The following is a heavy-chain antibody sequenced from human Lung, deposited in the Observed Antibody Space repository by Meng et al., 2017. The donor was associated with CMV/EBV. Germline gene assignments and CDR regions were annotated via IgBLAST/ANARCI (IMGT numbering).Heavy chain of an antibody. CDR2: IYYSGSS. CDR3: ARADYYNLMEV. Sequence: SXTLSLXCTVSGASIDRDNYYRSSIRQPPGKGLEWIGYIYYSGSSFYNPSLKSRVTISLNMSKNQFSLYLSSVTAADTAVYYCARADYYNLMEVWAQGTPVTVSS. CDR1: GASIDRDNYY. V-gene: IGHV4-30-4*02. J-gene: IGHJ6*02.